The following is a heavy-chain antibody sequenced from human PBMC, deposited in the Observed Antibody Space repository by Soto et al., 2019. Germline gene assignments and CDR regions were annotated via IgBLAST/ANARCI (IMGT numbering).Heavy chain of an antibody. J-gene: IGHJ5*02. Sequence: PSETLSLTCTVSGGSISESSYYWVWIRQPPGRGLEWVGSMSYSGSTYYNPSLKSRVAISVDTSKNQLSLQVSSVTAADTAVYYCSRRAPEGFDPWGQGTLVTVSS. V-gene: IGHV4-39*01. CDR2: MSYSGST. CDR1: GGSISESSYY. CDR3: SRRAPEGFDP.